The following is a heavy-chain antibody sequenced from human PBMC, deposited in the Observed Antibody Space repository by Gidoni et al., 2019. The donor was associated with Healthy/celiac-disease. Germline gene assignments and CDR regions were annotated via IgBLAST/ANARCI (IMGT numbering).Heavy chain of an antibody. CDR3: ARLTYYYDSSGSSGVDY. V-gene: IGHV3-53*02. CDR2: MYSGGST. J-gene: IGHJ4*02. Sequence: EVQLVETGGGLIQPGGSLRLSCAASGFTVSSHYMSWVRQAPGKGLVWVSVMYSGGSTYYADYVKGRFTISRDNSKNTLYLQMNSMRAEDTAVYYCARLTYYYDSSGSSGVDYWGQGTLVTVSS. D-gene: IGHD3-22*01. CDR1: GFTVSSHY.